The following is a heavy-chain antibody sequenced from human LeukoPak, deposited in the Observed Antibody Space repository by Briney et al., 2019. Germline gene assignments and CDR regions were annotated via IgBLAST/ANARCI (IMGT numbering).Heavy chain of an antibody. CDR1: GFTFSDYS. J-gene: IGHJ6*03. CDR3: VRDKAGSTPNYYYSMDV. D-gene: IGHD6-19*01. Sequence: GGSLRLSCAASGFTFSDYSVNWVRQAPGRGLEWVSSITGSGTYTYYADSVRGRFTLARDNARNSLYLQTNSLRAEDTAVYYCVRDKAGSTPNYYYSMDVWGTGTTVTVSS. V-gene: IGHV3-21*01. CDR2: ITGSGTYT.